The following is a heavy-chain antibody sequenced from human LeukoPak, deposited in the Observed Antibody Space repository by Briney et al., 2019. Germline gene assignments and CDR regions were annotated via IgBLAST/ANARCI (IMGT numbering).Heavy chain of an antibody. CDR2: IKQDGSEK. CDR3: AKASGRDWPYYYFDY. D-gene: IGHD1-14*01. CDR1: GFTFSSYW. J-gene: IGHJ4*02. V-gene: IGHV3-7*01. Sequence: GGSLRLSCAASGFTFSSYWMSWVRQAPGKGLEWVANIKQDGSEKYYVDSVKGRFTISRDNAKNSLYLQMNSLRAEDTAVYYCAKASGRDWPYYYFDYWGQGTLVTVSS.